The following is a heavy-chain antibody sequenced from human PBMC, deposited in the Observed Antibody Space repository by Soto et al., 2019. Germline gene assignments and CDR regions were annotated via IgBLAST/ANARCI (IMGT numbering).Heavy chain of an antibody. CDR2: IMPVFATP. Sequence: QVQLVQSGDEVKKPGSSVKVSCKASGGTFSTSAISWVRQAPGQGLEWVGGIMPVFATPDYAQKFQGRVTISADESTTTAYLELTSLRTDDTAVYYCARDKDRQQLGGNYYYILDVWGQGTAIIVSS. V-gene: IGHV1-69*12. CDR3: ARDKDRQQLGGNYYYILDV. J-gene: IGHJ6*02. CDR1: GGTFSTSA. D-gene: IGHD3-3*02.